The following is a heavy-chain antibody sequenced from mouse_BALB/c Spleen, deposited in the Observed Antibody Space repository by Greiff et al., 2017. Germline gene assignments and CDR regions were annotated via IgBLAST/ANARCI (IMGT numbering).Heavy chain of an antibody. J-gene: IGHJ4*01. Sequence: VQLQQSGTVLARPGASVMMSCKASGYTFTSYWMHWVKQRPGQGLEWIGAIYPGNSDTSYNQKFKGKAKLTAVTSTSTAYMELSSLTNEDSAVYYCTTYYGYAMDYWGQGTSVTVSS. CDR2: IYPGNSDT. V-gene: IGHV1-5*01. D-gene: IGHD1-1*01. CDR1: GYTFTSYW. CDR3: TTYYGYAMDY.